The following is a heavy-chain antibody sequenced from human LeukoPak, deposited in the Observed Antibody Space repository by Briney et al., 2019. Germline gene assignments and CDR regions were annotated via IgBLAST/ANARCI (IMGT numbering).Heavy chain of an antibody. CDR2: ISDDGSKN. CDR1: GFTFGSYA. J-gene: IGHJ4*02. CDR3: ARETYYYGSGSPGYFDY. D-gene: IGHD3-10*01. Sequence: GGSLRLSCAASGFTFGSYAMHWVRQAPGKGLEWVALISDDGSKNYYADSVKGRFTISRDNSKNTLYLQMNSLRAEDTAVYYCARETYYYGSGSPGYFDYWGQGTLVTVSS. V-gene: IGHV3-30-3*01.